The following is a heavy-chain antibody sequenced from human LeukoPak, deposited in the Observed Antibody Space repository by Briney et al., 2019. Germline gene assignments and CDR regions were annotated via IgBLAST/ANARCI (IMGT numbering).Heavy chain of an antibody. D-gene: IGHD3-9*01. CDR3: ARDRPHYFDASG. J-gene: IGHJ4*02. CDR1: GFTFSNYA. CDR2: ISGSGAYS. V-gene: IGHV3-23*01. Sequence: PGGSLRLSCAASGFTFSNYAMSWVRQAPGKGLEWVSGISGSGAYSYYADSVKGRFIISRDNAKNSVYLEMNSLRAEDSALYYCARDRPHYFDASGGGRGTLVTVSS.